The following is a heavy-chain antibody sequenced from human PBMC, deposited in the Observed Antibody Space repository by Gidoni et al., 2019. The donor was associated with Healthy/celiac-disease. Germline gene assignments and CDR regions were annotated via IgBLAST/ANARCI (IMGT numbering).Heavy chain of an antibody. J-gene: IGHJ3*02. CDR2: IVVGSGNT. Sequence: QMQLVQSGPEVKKPGTSVKVSCKASGFTFTSSAVQWVRQARGQRLEWIGWIVVGSGNTNYAQKFQERVTITRDMSTSTAYMELSSLRSEDTAVYYCAADPPHDYIWGSYRLDAFDIWGQGTMVTVSS. CDR1: GFTFTSSA. CDR3: AADPPHDYIWGSYRLDAFDI. D-gene: IGHD3-16*02. V-gene: IGHV1-58*01.